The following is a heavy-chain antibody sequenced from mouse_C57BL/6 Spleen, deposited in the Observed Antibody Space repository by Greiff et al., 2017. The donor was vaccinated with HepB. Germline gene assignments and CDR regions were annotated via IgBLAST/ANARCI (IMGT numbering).Heavy chain of an antibody. CDR3: ARAYYDYLDY. V-gene: IGHV1-19*01. J-gene: IGHJ2*01. D-gene: IGHD2-4*01. CDR1: GYTFTDYY. CDR2: INPYNGGT. Sequence: EVQLEQSGPVLVKPGASVKMSCKASGYTFTDYYMNWVKQSHGKSLEWIGVINPYNGGTSYNQKFKGKATLTVDKSSSTAYMELNSLTSEDSAVYYCARAYYDYLDYWGQGTTLTVSS.